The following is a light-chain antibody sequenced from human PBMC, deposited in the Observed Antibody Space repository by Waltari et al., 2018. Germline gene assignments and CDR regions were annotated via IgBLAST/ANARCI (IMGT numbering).Light chain of an antibody. Sequence: EIVLTQSPGTLSLSPGDRATLSCRASQTVSTIALSWYQQKPGQAPRVLIYRTYNRATGIPDRFSGSGSGTDFTLTINRLAPEDFAMYYCQQYDGIVVTFGGGTKVEI. CDR1: QTVSTIA. CDR2: RTY. J-gene: IGKJ4*01. CDR3: QQYDGIVVT. V-gene: IGKV3-20*01.